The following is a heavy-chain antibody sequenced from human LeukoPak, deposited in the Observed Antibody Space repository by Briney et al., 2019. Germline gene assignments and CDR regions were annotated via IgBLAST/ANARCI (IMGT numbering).Heavy chain of an antibody. V-gene: IGHV3-53*04. J-gene: IGHJ5*02. CDR1: GFIVSSNY. Sequence: GGSLRLSCAASGFIVSSNYMSWVRQAPGKGLEWVSVIYSGGSTYYADSVKGRFTISRHNSKNTLYLQMNSLRAEDTAVYYCARVLSTDMNWFDPWGQGTLVTVSP. CDR2: IYSGGST. CDR3: ARVLSTDMNWFDP. D-gene: IGHD3-9*01.